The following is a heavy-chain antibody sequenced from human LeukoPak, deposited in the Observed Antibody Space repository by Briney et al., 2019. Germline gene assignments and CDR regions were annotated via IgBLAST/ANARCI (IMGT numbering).Heavy chain of an antibody. D-gene: IGHD1-1*01. V-gene: IGHV4-59*01. CDR2: IFYRGST. J-gene: IGHJ4*02. CDR3: ARAHSNNWHVDY. Sequence: PSETLSLTCTVSGASISSYYWSWIRQPPGEGLEWIGYIFYRGSTNYNPSLKSRVTISVDTSKNQFSLKLSSVTAADTAVYYCARAHSNNWHVDYWGQGTLVTVSS. CDR1: GASISSYY.